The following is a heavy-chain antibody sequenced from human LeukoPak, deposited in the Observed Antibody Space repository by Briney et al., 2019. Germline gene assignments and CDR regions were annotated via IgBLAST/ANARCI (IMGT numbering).Heavy chain of an antibody. CDR2: ISSTSTT. Sequence: GGSLRLSCAVSGFTFGSYTMNWVRQAPGKGLEWVSHISSTSTTYYADSVKGRFTTSRDNAKNLLYLQMNSLRDEDTAVYYCAAAGDYWGQGTLVTASS. CDR1: GFTFGSYT. J-gene: IGHJ4*02. V-gene: IGHV3-48*02. D-gene: IGHD3-10*01. CDR3: AAAGDY.